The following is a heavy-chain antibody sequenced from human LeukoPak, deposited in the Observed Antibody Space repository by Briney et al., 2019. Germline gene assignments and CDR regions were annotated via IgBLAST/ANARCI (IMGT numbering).Heavy chain of an antibody. V-gene: IGHV3-30*04. CDR2: ISDDGRNK. CDR3: ARFTGDDSSGFYDY. J-gene: IGHJ4*02. D-gene: IGHD3-22*01. CDR1: GFTFSNYA. Sequence: GGSLRLSCAASGFTFSNYAMHWVRQAPGKGLEWVAAISDDGRNKYYADSVKGRFTISRDNSENTLHLQMNSLRAEDTAVYYCARFTGDDSSGFYDYWGQGTLVTVSS.